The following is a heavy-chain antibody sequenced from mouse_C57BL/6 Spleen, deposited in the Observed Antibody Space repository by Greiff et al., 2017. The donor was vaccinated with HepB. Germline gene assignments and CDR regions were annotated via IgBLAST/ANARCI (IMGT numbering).Heavy chain of an antibody. CDR3: ARTMVTGLYYFDY. V-gene: IGHV1-50*01. CDR1: GYTFTSYW. J-gene: IGHJ2*01. CDR2: IDPSDSYT. D-gene: IGHD2-2*01. Sequence: VQLQQSGAELVKPGASVKLSCKASGYTFTSYWMQWVKQRPGQGLEWIGEIDPSDSYTNYNQKFKGKATLTVDTSSSTAYMQLSSLTSEDSAVYYCARTMVTGLYYFDYWGQGTTLTVSS.